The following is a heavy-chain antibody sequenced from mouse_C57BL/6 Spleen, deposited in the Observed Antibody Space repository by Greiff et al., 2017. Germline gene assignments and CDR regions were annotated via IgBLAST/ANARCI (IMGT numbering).Heavy chain of an antibody. CDR3: TRDHGSSYGYFDV. CDR2: ISSGGDYI. V-gene: IGHV5-9-1*02. J-gene: IGHJ1*03. CDR1: GFTFSSYA. D-gene: IGHD1-1*01. Sequence: EVQLQESGEGLVKPGGSLKLSCAASGFTFSSYAMSWVRQTPEKRLEWVAYISSGGDYIYYADTVKGRFTISRDNARNTLYLQMSSLKSEDTAMYYCTRDHGSSYGYFDVWGTGTTVTVSS.